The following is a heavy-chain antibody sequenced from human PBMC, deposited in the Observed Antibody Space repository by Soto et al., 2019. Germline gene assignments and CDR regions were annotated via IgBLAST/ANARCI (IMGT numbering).Heavy chain of an antibody. Sequence: ASVKVSCKASGYTFSSYGFSWVRQAPGQGLEWMGWISAYNGNTDYAQKFQGRVTMTTDTSTSTAYMELRSLISDDTAVYSCARDVRLVESGYDSWGQGTLVTVSS. J-gene: IGHJ4*02. CDR1: GYTFSSYG. CDR3: ARDVRLVESGYDS. CDR2: ISAYNGNT. V-gene: IGHV1-18*01. D-gene: IGHD3-16*01.